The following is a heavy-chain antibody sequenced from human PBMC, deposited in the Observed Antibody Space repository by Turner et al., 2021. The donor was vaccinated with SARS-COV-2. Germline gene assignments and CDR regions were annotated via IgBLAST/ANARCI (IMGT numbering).Heavy chain of an antibody. V-gene: IGHV4-39*01. J-gene: IGHJ4*02. D-gene: IGHD3-22*01. CDR2: IYYSGIT. CDR1: GGSISSSSYY. Sequence: QLQLQESGPGLLKPSETLSLTCTVSGGSISSSSYYWGGIRQPPGKGLEWSGSIYYSGITCYNPSLKSRVTISVDTSKNQCSLKLSSVTATDTAVYYCARHYYDSSGFYYPDYWGQGTMVTVSS. CDR3: ARHYYDSSGFYYPDY.